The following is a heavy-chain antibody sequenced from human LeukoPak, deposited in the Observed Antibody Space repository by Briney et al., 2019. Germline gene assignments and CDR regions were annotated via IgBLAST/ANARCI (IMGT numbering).Heavy chain of an antibody. Sequence: PSETLSLTCTVSGGSISSGGYYWSWIRQHPGKGLEWIGYIYYSGSTYYNPSLKSRVTISVDTSKNQFSLKLSSVTAADTAVYYCARGPTYYYGSGSYLGYWGQGTLVTVSS. V-gene: IGHV4-31*03. J-gene: IGHJ4*02. CDR1: GGSISSGGYY. CDR2: IYYSGST. CDR3: ARGPTYYYGSGSYLGY. D-gene: IGHD3-10*01.